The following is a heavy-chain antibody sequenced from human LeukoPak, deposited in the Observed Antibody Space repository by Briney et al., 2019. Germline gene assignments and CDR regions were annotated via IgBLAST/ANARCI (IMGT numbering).Heavy chain of an antibody. CDR1: GFTFSSYA. CDR2: TTGSGGTT. J-gene: IGHJ3*02. V-gene: IGHV3-23*01. CDR3: ASVRSRYYDSSGYYYDAFDI. Sequence: GGSLRLSCAASGFTFSSYAMSWVRQAPGKGLEWVSATTGSGGTTYYADSVKGRFTISRDNAKNTLYLQMNSLRAEDTAVYYCASVRSRYYDSSGYYYDAFDIWGQGTMVTVSS. D-gene: IGHD3-22*01.